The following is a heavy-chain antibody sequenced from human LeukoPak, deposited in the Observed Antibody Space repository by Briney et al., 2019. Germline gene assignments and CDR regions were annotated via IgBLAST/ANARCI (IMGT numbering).Heavy chain of an antibody. J-gene: IGHJ6*02. Sequence: PSETLSLTCTVSGGSISSGDYYWSWIRQPPGKGLEWIGFMYYSGRTSCSPSLKSRVTMSVDTSKNQFSLKLTSVTAADTAVYYCARTQSSSSPYYYGMDVWGQGTAVTVSS. CDR2: MYYSGRT. D-gene: IGHD6-6*01. CDR3: ARTQSSSSPYYYGMDV. V-gene: IGHV4-30-4*01. CDR1: GGSISSGDYY.